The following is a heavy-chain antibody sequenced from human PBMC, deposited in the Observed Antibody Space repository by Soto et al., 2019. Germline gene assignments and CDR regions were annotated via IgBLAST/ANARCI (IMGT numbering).Heavy chain of an antibody. CDR3: ALTLYSSSSDWYFDL. J-gene: IGHJ2*01. CDR2: IYWDDDK. D-gene: IGHD6-6*01. Sequence: QITLKESGPTLVKPTQTLTLTCTFSGFSLSTSGVGVGWIRQPPGKALEWLALIYWDDDKRYSPSLKSRLTIPKDTSKNQVVLTMTNMDPVDTATYYCALTLYSSSSDWYFDLRGRGTLVTVSS. V-gene: IGHV2-5*02. CDR1: GFSLSTSGVG.